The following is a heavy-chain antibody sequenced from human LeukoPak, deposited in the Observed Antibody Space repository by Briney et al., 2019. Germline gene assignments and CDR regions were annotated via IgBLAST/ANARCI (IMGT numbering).Heavy chain of an antibody. V-gene: IGHV1-8*01. Sequence: ASVKVSCKASGYTFTSYDINWVRQATGQGLEWMGWMNPNSGNTGYAQKFQGRVTITADESTSTAYMELSSLRSEDTAVYYCARDGERYDFWSGYYVPGPRFDYWGQGTLVTVSS. D-gene: IGHD3-3*01. CDR2: MNPNSGNT. J-gene: IGHJ4*02. CDR3: ARDGERYDFWSGYYVPGPRFDY. CDR1: GYTFTSYD.